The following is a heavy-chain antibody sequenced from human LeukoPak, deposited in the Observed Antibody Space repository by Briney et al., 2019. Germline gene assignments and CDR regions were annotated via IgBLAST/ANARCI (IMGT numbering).Heavy chain of an antibody. V-gene: IGHV1-18*01. CDR3: ARDSPDGSGTYYNDSPDY. Sequence: ASAKVSCKASGYTFSRYGISWVRQAPGQGLEWMGWINAYNGNTNYRQKLQGRVTMTTDTSTSTAYMDLRSLRSDDTAIYYCARDSPDGSGTYYNDSPDYWGQGTLVTVSS. D-gene: IGHD3-10*01. CDR2: INAYNGNT. CDR1: GYTFSRYG. J-gene: IGHJ4*02.